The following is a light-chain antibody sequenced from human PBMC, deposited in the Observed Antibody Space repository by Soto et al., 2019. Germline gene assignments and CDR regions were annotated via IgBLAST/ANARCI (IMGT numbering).Light chain of an antibody. CDR2: AAS. J-gene: IGKJ2*01. V-gene: IGKV3-20*01. Sequence: ELVLTQSPGPLSFSPGERATLSCRASQSVSSSYLAWYQQKPGQAPRLLSYAASSRAAGIPDRFSGSGSGTDFTITISSLEPEDFAVYYCQQYGSSLRTFGQGTKLEIK. CDR3: QQYGSSLRT. CDR1: QSVSSSY.